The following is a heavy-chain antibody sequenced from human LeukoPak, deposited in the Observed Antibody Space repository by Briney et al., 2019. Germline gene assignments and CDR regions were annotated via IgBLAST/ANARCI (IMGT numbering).Heavy chain of an antibody. Sequence: TSRISWVRQAPGQGLEWMGWGGTCGGGTYYAHKLQGRITVTTDTSTSTVYMELRNLRSDDTAVYYCARDLWNFYDDSGYNRDFDSWGQGTLVTVSS. CDR1: TSR. V-gene: IGHV1-18*01. J-gene: IGHJ5*01. D-gene: IGHD3-22*01. CDR3: ARDLWNFYDDSGYNRDFDS. CDR2: GGTCGGGT.